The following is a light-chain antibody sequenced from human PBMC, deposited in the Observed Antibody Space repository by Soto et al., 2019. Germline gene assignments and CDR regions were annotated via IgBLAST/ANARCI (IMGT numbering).Light chain of an antibody. CDR1: ENVRTF. J-gene: IGKJ1*01. CDR3: QQHSHWPPWT. V-gene: IGKV3-11*01. CDR2: GAS. Sequence: EVVVTQSPATLSLSPGERATLSCRASENVRTFVDWYQQKPGQAPRLLIYGASNRATGIPARFSGSGSGTDFTLTISDLEPEDFAVYYCQQHSHWPPWTFGQGTRVEIQ.